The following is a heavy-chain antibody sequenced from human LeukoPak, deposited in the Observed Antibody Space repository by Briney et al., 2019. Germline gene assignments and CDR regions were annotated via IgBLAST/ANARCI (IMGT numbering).Heavy chain of an antibody. CDR3: ARHGDYEGYFDY. CDR1: GDSISSYY. Sequence: SETLSLTCTAPGDSISSYYWSWLRQPAGKGLEWIGRIYTSGSTNYNPSLKSRVTISVDKSKNQFSLKLSSVTAADTAVYYCARHGDYEGYFDYWGQGTLVTVSS. D-gene: IGHD4-17*01. J-gene: IGHJ4*02. CDR2: IYTSGST. V-gene: IGHV4-4*07.